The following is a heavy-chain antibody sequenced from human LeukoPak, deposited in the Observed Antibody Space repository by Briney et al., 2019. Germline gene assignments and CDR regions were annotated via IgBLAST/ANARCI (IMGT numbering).Heavy chain of an antibody. CDR2: MSGTGVTP. CDR1: GFTFSTYA. V-gene: IGHV3-23*01. J-gene: IGHJ5*02. D-gene: IGHD6-13*01. CDR3: AKDAISAAGTVNWFDP. Sequence: GGSLRLSCAASGFTFSTYAISWVRQAPGKGLEWVSGMSGTGVTPYYADSVKGRFTISRDNSKNTLYLQMNSLRAEDTAVYYCAKDAISAAGTVNWFDPWGQGTLVTVSS.